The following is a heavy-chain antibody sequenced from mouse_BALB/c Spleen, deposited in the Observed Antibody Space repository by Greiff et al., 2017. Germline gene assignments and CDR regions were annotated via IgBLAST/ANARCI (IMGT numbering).Heavy chain of an antibody. CDR1: GYTFTDHI. V-gene: IGHV1-11*01. J-gene: IGHJ3*01. CDR2: IYPVSGET. CDR3: GRERGDLPDGFAY. D-gene: IGHD2-1*01. Sequence: QVQLKESGAELASPGASVTLSCKASGYTFTDHIMNWVKKRPGQGLEWIGRIYPVSGETNYNQKFMGKATFSVDRSSSTVYMVLNSLTSEDPAVYYCGRERGDLPDGFAYWGQGTLVTVSA.